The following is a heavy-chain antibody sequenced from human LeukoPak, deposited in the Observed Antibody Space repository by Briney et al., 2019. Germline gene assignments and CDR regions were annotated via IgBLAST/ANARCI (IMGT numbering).Heavy chain of an antibody. D-gene: IGHD3-16*02. CDR1: GGSISSYY. V-gene: IGHV4-4*07. CDR2: IYTSGST. Sequence: SETLSLTCTVSGGSISSYYWSWMRQPAGKGLEWIGRIYTSGSTNYNPSLKSRVTMSVDTSKNQFSLKLSSVTAADTAVYYCARASYDYVWGSYRRYNWFDPWGQGTLVTVSS. CDR3: ARASYDYVWGSYRRYNWFDP. J-gene: IGHJ5*02.